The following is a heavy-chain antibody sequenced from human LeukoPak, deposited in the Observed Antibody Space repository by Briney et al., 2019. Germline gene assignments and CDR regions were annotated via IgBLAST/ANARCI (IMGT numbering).Heavy chain of an antibody. CDR1: GYTFTGYY. J-gene: IGHJ4*02. Sequence: ASVKVSCKASGYTFTGYYMHWVRQAPGQGLEWMGWINPNSGGTNYAQKFQGRVTMTRDTSISTAYMELSRLRSDNTAVYYCAREGYSYGYAVDYWGQGTLVTVSS. CDR3: AREGYSYGYAVDY. V-gene: IGHV1-2*02. CDR2: INPNSGGT. D-gene: IGHD5-18*01.